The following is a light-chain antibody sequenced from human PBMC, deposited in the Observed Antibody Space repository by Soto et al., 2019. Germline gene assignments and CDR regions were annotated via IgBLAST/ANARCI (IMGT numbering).Light chain of an antibody. J-gene: IGKJ1*01. CDR3: QQYNSYLWT. CDR2: DAS. CDR1: QSISSW. V-gene: IGKV1-5*01. Sequence: DMQMTQSPSTLSASVGDRVTITCRTSQSISSWLAWYQQKPGKAPKLLIYDASSLESGVPSTFSGSGSGTEFTLTISSLQPDDFATYYCQQYNSYLWTFGQGTKV.